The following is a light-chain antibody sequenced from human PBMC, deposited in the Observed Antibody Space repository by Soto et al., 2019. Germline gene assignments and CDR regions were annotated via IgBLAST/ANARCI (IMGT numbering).Light chain of an antibody. J-gene: IGKJ4*01. CDR2: VTS. CDR3: HQYGNSPFT. CDR1: QEIAANY. Sequence: EVVLTQSPGTLYLSPGERVTLSCRASQEIAANYLAWYQQKPGQAPRLLISVTSNRATGIPYRFSGSGSGTAFTLTIKRLEPEDFAVYYCHQYGNSPFTFGGGTKVEIK. V-gene: IGKV3-20*01.